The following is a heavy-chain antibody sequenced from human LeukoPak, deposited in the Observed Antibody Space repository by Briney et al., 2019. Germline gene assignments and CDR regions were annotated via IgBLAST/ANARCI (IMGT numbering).Heavy chain of an antibody. V-gene: IGHV3-7*03. J-gene: IGHJ3*02. CDR1: GFTFSSYW. D-gene: IGHD2-21*01. CDR3: AKGNIVVVIAIPIDAFDI. Sequence: GGSLRLSCAASGFTFSSYWMSWVRQAPGKGLEWVANIKQDGSEKYYVDSVKGRFTISRDNAKNSLYLQMNSLRAEDTAVYYCAKGNIVVVIAIPIDAFDIWGQGTMVTVSS. CDR2: IKQDGSEK.